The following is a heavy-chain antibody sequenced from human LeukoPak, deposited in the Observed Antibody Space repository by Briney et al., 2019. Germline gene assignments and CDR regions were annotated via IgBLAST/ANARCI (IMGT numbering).Heavy chain of an antibody. D-gene: IGHD5-18*01. Sequence: PGGSLRLSCAASGFTFSSYDMNWVRQAPGKGLEWVSYISSGVSSIYYADSVKGRFTISRDNAKNSLYLQMNSLRAEDTALYYCARGYSYDFDHWGQGTLVTVSS. CDR2: ISSGVSSI. V-gene: IGHV3-48*03. CDR3: ARGYSYDFDH. CDR1: GFTFSSYD. J-gene: IGHJ4*02.